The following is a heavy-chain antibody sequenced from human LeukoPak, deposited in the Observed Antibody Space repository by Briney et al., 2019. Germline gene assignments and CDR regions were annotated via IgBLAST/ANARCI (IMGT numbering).Heavy chain of an antibody. CDR2: IYTSGIT. D-gene: IGHD4-17*01. CDR1: GASISSYY. J-gene: IGHJ4*02. V-gene: IGHV4-4*07. CDR3: ARLDSGDNAYDY. Sequence: SETLSLTCTVSGASISSYYWSWIRQPAGKRLEWIGRIYTSGITNYNPSPKSRVTMSVDMSKNQFSLKLSSVTAADTAVYYCARLDSGDNAYDYWGQGTLVTVSS.